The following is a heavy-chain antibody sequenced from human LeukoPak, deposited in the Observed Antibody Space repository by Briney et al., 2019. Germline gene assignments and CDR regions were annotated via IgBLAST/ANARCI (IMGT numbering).Heavy chain of an antibody. V-gene: IGHV4-59*01. J-gene: IGHJ4*02. D-gene: IGHD6-13*01. CDR1: GGSISSYY. CDR3: ARAPTAAGTVNFDY. CDR2: IYYSGST. Sequence: SETLSLTCTVSGGSISSYYWSWIRQPPGKGLEWIGYIYYSGSTNYNPSLKSRVTISVDTSKNQFSLKLSSVTAADTAVYYCARAPTAAGTVNFDYWGQGTLVTVSS.